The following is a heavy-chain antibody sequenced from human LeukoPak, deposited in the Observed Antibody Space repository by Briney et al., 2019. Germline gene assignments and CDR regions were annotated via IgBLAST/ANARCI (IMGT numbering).Heavy chain of an antibody. CDR2: ISSSSSTI. CDR1: GFTFSNYW. CDR3: ARGEVATTYYYGMDV. D-gene: IGHD5-12*01. Sequence: GGSLRLSCAASGFTFSNYWMSWVRQAPGKGLEWVSYISSSSSTIYYADSVKGRFTISRDNAKNSLFLQMDSPRADDTAVYYCARGEVATTYYYGMDVWGQGTTVTVSS. V-gene: IGHV3-48*04. J-gene: IGHJ6*02.